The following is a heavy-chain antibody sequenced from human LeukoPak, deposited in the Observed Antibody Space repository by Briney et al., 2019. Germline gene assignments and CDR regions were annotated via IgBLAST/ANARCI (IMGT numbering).Heavy chain of an antibody. D-gene: IGHD6-19*01. CDR2: IIPIFGTG. CDR3: AREGRGYSSGWYPNFDY. Sequence: SVKVSCKASGGTFSNYAITWVPQAPRQELESMRGIIPIFGTGTYAQTFQCRVTITADESTSTAYMEVSSLRSEDTAVYYCAREGRGYSSGWYPNFDYWGQGTLVTVSS. V-gene: IGHV1-69*01. J-gene: IGHJ4*02. CDR1: GGTFSNYA.